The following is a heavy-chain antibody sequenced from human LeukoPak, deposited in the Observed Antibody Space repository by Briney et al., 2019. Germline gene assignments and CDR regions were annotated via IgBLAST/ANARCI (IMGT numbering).Heavy chain of an antibody. J-gene: IGHJ6*03. CDR3: ARLRVSFYYYYYYMDV. CDR2: INHSGST. CDR1: GGSFSGYY. V-gene: IGHV4-34*01. Sequence: PSETLSLTCAVYGGSFSGYYWSWIRQPPGKGLEWIGEINHSGSTNYNPSLKSRVTISVDTSKNQFSLKLSSVTAADTAVYYCARLRVSFYYYYYYMDVWGKGTTVTISS.